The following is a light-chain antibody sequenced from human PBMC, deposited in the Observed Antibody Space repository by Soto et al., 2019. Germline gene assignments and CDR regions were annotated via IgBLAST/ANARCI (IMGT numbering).Light chain of an antibody. J-gene: IGKJ1*01. V-gene: IGKV3-20*01. Sequence: DIVLTQSPGTLSLSPGDRATLSCRASQSVSGTHLAWYKQKPGQAPRLLIYGASSRATGIPDRFSGRGSGTDFTLTIRRLEPEDFAVYYCQQYGSSSTFGQGTKVDIK. CDR1: QSVSGTH. CDR3: QQYGSSST. CDR2: GAS.